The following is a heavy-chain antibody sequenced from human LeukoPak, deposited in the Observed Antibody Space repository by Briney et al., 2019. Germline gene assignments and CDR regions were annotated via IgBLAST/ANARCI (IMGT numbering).Heavy chain of an antibody. CDR3: ARGLTGMNAFDI. Sequence: SQTLSPTCAISGDSVSSNSAAWNWIRQSPSRGLEWLGRTYYRSKWYNDYAVSAKSRITINPDTSKNQFSLQLNSVTPEDTAVCYCARGLTGMNAFDIWGQGTMVTVSS. J-gene: IGHJ3*02. V-gene: IGHV6-1*01. CDR2: TYYRSKWYN. CDR1: GDSVSSNSAA. D-gene: IGHD7-27*01.